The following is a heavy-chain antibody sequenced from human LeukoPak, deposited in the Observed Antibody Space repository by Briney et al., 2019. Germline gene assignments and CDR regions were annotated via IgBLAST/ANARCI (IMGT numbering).Heavy chain of an antibody. D-gene: IGHD1-26*01. CDR1: GFTFSSYG. CDR2: ISYDGSNK. V-gene: IGHV3-30*18. J-gene: IGHJ4*02. CDR3: AKDGGGSYLYYFDY. Sequence: GRSLRLSCAASGFTFSSYGMHWVRQAPGKGLEWVAVISYDGSNKYYADSVKGRFTISRDNSKNTLYLQMNSLRAEDTAVYYCAKDGGGSYLYYFDYWGQGTLVTVSS.